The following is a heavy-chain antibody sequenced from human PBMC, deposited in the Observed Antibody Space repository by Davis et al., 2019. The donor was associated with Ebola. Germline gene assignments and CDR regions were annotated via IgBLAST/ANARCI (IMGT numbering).Heavy chain of an antibody. CDR1: GFTFSDYY. V-gene: IGHV3-11*01. CDR3: ARVNAVYGMDV. J-gene: IGHJ6*04. CDR2: ISSSGGTI. Sequence: GESLKISCAASGFTFSDYYMRWIRQAPGRGLEWVSYISSSGGTIYYADSVKGRFTISRDNAKNSLCLQMNSLRAEDTAVYYCARVNAVYGMDVWGKGTTVTVSS.